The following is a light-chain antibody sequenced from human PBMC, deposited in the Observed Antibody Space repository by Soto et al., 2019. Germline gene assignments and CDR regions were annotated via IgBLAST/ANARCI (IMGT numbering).Light chain of an antibody. CDR3: SSYTVSSTYV. J-gene: IGLJ1*01. Sequence: QSALTQPASVSGSPGQSITISCTGTSSDVGAYNYVSWYQQHPGNAPKLMIYEVSNRPSGVSIRFSGSKSGNTASLTISGLQAEDEADYFCSSYTVSSTYVFGTGTKRTVL. CDR2: EVS. V-gene: IGLV2-14*01. CDR1: SSDVGAYNY.